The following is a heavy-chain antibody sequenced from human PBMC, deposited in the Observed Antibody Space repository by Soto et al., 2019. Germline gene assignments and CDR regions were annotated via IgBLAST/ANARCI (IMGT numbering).Heavy chain of an antibody. CDR2: ISGSGGST. D-gene: IGHD5-12*01. V-gene: IGHV3-23*01. CDR1: GFTFSNYA. Sequence: EVQLLESGGGLVQPGGSLRLSCAASGFTFSNYAMSWVRQAPGKGLEWVSAISGSGGSTYYADSVKGRFTISRDNSKNTLYLEMNSRSAEETAGYYCPKVPDGYHRPSDYWGHGTLVPVSS. CDR3: PKVPDGYHRPSDY. J-gene: IGHJ4*01.